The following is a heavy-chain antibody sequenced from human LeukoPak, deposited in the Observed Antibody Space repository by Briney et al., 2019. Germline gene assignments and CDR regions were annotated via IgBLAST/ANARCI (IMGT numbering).Heavy chain of an antibody. D-gene: IGHD6-19*01. CDR3: ARHGSIAVAGNSFGIDY. J-gene: IGHJ4*02. V-gene: IGHV5-10-1*01. CDR2: IDPSDSYT. CDR1: GYSFTNYW. Sequence: HGESLKISCKGSGYSFTNYWISWVRQVPGKGLEWMGRIDPSDSYTNYSPSFQGHVIISAAKSISTAYLQWSSLKASDTAMYYCARHGSIAVAGNSFGIDYWGQGTLVTVSS.